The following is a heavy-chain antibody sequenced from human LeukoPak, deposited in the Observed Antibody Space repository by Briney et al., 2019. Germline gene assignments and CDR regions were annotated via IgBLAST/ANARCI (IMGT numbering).Heavy chain of an antibody. J-gene: IGHJ4*02. D-gene: IGHD3-10*01. Sequence: PSETLSLTCTVSGGSISSYYWSWIRQPPGRGLEWIGYIYYSGITNYNPSLKSRVTISVDTSKDQFSLKVSSVTAADTAVYYCARDHGSYWGQGTLVTVSS. CDR3: ARDHGSY. CDR2: IYYSGIT. CDR1: GGSISSYY. V-gene: IGHV4-59*01.